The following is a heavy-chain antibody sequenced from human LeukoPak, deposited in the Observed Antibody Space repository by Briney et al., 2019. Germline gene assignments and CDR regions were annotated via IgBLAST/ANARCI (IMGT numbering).Heavy chain of an antibody. J-gene: IGHJ6*03. D-gene: IGHD6-6*01. Sequence: SGGSLRLSCAASGFTFSSYTMNWVRQAPGKGLEWVSAISSSSSTIYYADSVKGRFTISRDNAKNSLYLQMNSLRAEDTAVYYCARDISSASRGMDVWGKGTTVTVSS. CDR3: ARDISSASRGMDV. CDR2: ISSSSSTI. V-gene: IGHV3-48*01. CDR1: GFTFSSYT.